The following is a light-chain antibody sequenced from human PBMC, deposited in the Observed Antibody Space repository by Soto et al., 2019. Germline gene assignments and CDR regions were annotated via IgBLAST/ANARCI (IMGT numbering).Light chain of an antibody. CDR1: SSVVGSYNF. J-gene: IGLJ1*01. V-gene: IGLV2-23*01. Sequence: QSALTQPASVSGSPGQSITISCTGTSSVVGSYNFVSWYQQHPGKAPKLMIYEASKRPSGVSNRFSGSKSGNTASLTISGLQPEDEADYYCCSYAGSSTYVFGAGTKATVL. CDR3: CSYAGSSTYV. CDR2: EAS.